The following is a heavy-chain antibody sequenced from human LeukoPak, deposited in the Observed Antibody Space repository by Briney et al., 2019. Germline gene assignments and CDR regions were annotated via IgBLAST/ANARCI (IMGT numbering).Heavy chain of an antibody. Sequence: SETLSLTCTVSGGSISSYYRSWIRQPPGKGPEWIGYIYYSGSTIYNPSLKSRVTISVDTSKNQFSLKLSSVTAADTAVYYCARGYSGYDYFDYWGQGTLVTVSS. J-gene: IGHJ4*02. D-gene: IGHD5-12*01. V-gene: IGHV4-59*01. CDR1: GGSISSYY. CDR3: ARGYSGYDYFDY. CDR2: IYYSGST.